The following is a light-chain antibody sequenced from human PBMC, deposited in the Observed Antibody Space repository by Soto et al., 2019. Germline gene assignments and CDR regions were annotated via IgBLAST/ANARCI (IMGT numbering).Light chain of an antibody. Sequence: QPVLTQSPSASASLGASVKLTCTLSSGHRSYALAWHQQQPEKGPRYLMKVNSDGSHIKGDGIPGRFSGSSSGAERYLTISSLQSEDEADYYCQTWGTGAVVFGGGTKLTVL. J-gene: IGLJ2*01. CDR1: SGHRSYA. CDR2: VNSDGSH. CDR3: QTWGTGAVV. V-gene: IGLV4-69*01.